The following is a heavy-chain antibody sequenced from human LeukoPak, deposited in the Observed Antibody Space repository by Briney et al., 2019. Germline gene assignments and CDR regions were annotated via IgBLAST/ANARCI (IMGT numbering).Heavy chain of an antibody. CDR3: AKDWGNYDILTGYVTSLDY. J-gene: IGHJ4*02. Sequence: GGSLRLSCAASGFTFKSHHMSWVRQAPGKGLEWVSAIDGNGDKTYYADSVKGRFTISRDNSKNTLYLQMNSLRAEDTAVYYCAKDWGNYDILTGYVTSLDYWGQGTLVTVSS. D-gene: IGHD3-9*01. CDR2: IDGNGDKT. V-gene: IGHV3-23*01. CDR1: GFTFKSHH.